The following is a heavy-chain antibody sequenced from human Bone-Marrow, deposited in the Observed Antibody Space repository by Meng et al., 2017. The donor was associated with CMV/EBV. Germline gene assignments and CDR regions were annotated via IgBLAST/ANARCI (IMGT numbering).Heavy chain of an antibody. J-gene: IGHJ4*02. CDR1: GVAVCSDA. Sequence: SGVAVCSDAMTWVRQATGKGLQWVSSITGNGYSTYYADSVKGRFTISRDNSNNTLFLQMNSLRAEDTAVYYCAKDRHTSSAPYYFDSWGQGTLVTVSS. CDR3: AKDRHTSSAPYYFDS. CDR2: ITGNGYST. V-gene: IGHV3-23*01.